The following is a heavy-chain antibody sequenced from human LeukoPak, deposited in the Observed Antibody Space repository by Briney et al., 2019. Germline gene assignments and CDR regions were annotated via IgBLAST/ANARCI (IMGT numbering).Heavy chain of an antibody. D-gene: IGHD6-6*01. CDR2: ISWDGGST. CDR3: AKDGAARAFIYYYYYMDV. V-gene: IGHV3-43*01. Sequence: PGGSLRLSCAASGFTFDDYTMHWARQAPGKGLEWVSLISWDGGSTYYADSVKGRFTISRDNSKNSLYLQMNSLRTEDTALYYCAKDGAARAFIYYYYYMDVWGKGITVTVSS. CDR1: GFTFDDYT. J-gene: IGHJ6*03.